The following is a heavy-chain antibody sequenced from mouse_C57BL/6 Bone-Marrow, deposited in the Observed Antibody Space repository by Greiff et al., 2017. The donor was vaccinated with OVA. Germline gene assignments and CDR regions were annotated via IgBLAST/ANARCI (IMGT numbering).Heavy chain of an antibody. Sequence: QVQLQQPGAELVKPGASVKLSCKASGYTFTSYWMHWVKQRPGRGLEWIGRIDPYSGGTKYNQKFKSKATLTVDKPSSTASMQLSSLTSEDSAVYYCARRAYGKGYWYFDVWGTGTTVTVAS. V-gene: IGHV1-72*01. CDR1: GYTFTSYW. D-gene: IGHD1-1*01. CDR2: IDPYSGGT. CDR3: ARRAYGKGYWYFDV. J-gene: IGHJ1*03.